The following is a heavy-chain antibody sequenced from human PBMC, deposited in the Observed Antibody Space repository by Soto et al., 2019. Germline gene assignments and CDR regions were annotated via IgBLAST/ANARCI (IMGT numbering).Heavy chain of an antibody. V-gene: IGHV4-61*05. D-gene: IGHD6-19*01. CDR2: IYYSGST. CDR1: GDSISSSSYD. Sequence: KPSGTLSLTCTVSGDSISSSSYDWSWIRQPPGKGLEWIGYIYYSGSTNYNPSLKSRVTISVDTSKNQFSLKLSSVTAADTAVYYCARLIGKSEQWLVLPPPLFDYWGQGTLVTVSS. CDR3: ARLIGKSEQWLVLPPPLFDY. J-gene: IGHJ4*02.